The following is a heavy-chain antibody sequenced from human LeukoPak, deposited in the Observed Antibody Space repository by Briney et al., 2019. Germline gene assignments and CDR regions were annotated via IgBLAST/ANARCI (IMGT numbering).Heavy chain of an antibody. CDR2: IHYSGDT. CDR1: GGSISSGGFF. Sequence: SETLSLTCTVSGGSISSGGFFWSWIRQHPVKGLEWIGYIHYSGDTSYSPSLKSRISISVDTSKTKFSLNVSSVTAADTALYYCTGGFHCSGGICYNYWGQGTLVTVSS. J-gene: IGHJ4*02. D-gene: IGHD2-15*01. CDR3: TGGFHCSGGICYNY. V-gene: IGHV4-31*03.